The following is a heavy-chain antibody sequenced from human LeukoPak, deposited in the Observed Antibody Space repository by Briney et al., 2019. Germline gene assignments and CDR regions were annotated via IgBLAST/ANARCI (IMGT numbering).Heavy chain of an antibody. CDR2: IKEDGSDK. D-gene: IGHD2-8*01. V-gene: IGHV3-7*02. Sequence: GGSLRLSCAASGFTFSNYWMSWVRQAPGKGLEWVANIKEDGSDKNYVDSVRGRFTISRDNAKNALYLQMNSLRAEDTAVYYCAKANGYYFDCWGQGTLVTVSS. J-gene: IGHJ4*02. CDR1: GFTFSNYW. CDR3: AKANGYYFDC.